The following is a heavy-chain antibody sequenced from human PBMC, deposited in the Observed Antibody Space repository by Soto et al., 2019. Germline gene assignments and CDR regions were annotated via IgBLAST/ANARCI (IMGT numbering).Heavy chain of an antibody. CDR2: ISSSSSYI. Sequence: GGSLRLSCAASGFTFSSYSMNWVRQAPGKGLEWVSSISSSSSYIYYADSVKGRFTISRDNAKNSLYLQMNSLRAEDTAVYYCARAPRPRIARFDPWGQGTLVTVSS. CDR1: GFTFSSYS. J-gene: IGHJ5*02. D-gene: IGHD6-13*01. V-gene: IGHV3-21*01. CDR3: ARAPRPRIARFDP.